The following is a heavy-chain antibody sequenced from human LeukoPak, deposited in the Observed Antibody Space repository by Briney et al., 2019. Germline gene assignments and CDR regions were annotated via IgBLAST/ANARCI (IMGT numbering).Heavy chain of an antibody. Sequence: PGGSLRLSCAASGFTFSSYEMNWVRQPPGKGLEWVSYISSGGSTIYYADSVKGRFTISRDNAKNSLYLQMNSLRAEDTALYYCARDVWFDAWGRGTLVTVSS. CDR1: GFTFSSYE. CDR3: ARDVWFDA. V-gene: IGHV3-48*03. CDR2: ISSGGSTI. J-gene: IGHJ5*02.